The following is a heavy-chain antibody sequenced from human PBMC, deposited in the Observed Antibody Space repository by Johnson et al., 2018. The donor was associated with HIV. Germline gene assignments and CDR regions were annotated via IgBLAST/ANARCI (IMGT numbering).Heavy chain of an antibody. CDR2: IYPGGST. D-gene: IGHD6-13*01. V-gene: IGHV3-66*01. CDR1: GFTFSSYA. CDR3: ALSTSWSIAFDI. J-gene: IGHJ3*02. Sequence: VQLVESGGGLVQPGGSLRLSCAASGFTFSSYAMHWVRQAPGKGLEWVSIIYPGGSTYYTDAVKGRFTISRDNSDNTLFLQMNSLRADDTAMYYCALSTSWSIAFDIWGQGTMVTVSS.